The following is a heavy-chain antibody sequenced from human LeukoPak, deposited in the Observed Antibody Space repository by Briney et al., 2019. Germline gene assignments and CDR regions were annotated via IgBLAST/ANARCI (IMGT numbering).Heavy chain of an antibody. D-gene: IGHD5-18*01. V-gene: IGHV3-15*01. CDR1: GFTFSNAW. CDR2: IKSKTDGGTT. J-gene: IGHJ4*02. Sequence: GGSLRLSCAASGFTFSNAWMSWVRQAPGKGLEWVGRIKSKTDGGTTDYAAPVKGRFTISRDNSKNTLYLQMGSLRAEDMADCARGGRRGYSYGYPLSPTDYWGQGTLVTVSS. CDR3: GGRRGYSYGYPLSPTDY.